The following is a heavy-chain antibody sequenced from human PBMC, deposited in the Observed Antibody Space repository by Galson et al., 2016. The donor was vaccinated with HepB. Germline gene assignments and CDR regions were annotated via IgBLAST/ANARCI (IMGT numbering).Heavy chain of an antibody. D-gene: IGHD3-9*01. V-gene: IGHV3-20*01. CDR3: VRDRSPRRYFDWPDNWFDP. CDR2: ISWNAAST. Sequence: SLRLSCATSGFNFDDYGMTWVRQTPRKGLEWVSAISWNAASTRYADFVKGRFTISRDNAKNSLYLQMNNLRAEDTALCHCVRDRSPRRYFDWPDNWFDPWGQGTLVTVSS. CDR1: GFNFDDYG. J-gene: IGHJ5*02.